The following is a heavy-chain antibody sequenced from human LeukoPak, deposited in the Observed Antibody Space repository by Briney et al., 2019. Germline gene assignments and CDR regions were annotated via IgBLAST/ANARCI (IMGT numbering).Heavy chain of an antibody. Sequence: SETLSLTCAVYGGSFSGYYWNWIRQAPGKGLEWIGEINHSGSTNYNPSLKSRVTLSVDTSKNQFSLKLASVTVADTAVYYCARLQYGTSISCYYPFDPWGQGTLVTVSS. CDR2: INHSGST. CDR1: GGSFSGYY. D-gene: IGHD2-2*01. J-gene: IGHJ5*02. CDR3: ARLQYGTSISCYYPFDP. V-gene: IGHV4-34*01.